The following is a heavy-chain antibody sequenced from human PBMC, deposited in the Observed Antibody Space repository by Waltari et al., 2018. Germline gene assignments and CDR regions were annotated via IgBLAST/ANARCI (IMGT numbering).Heavy chain of an antibody. D-gene: IGHD3-10*01. CDR2: ISYSGST. J-gene: IGHJ4*02. Sequence: QVQLQESGPGLVKASQTLSLTCTVSGDSISSGYYCWNWIRQHPGKGLEWIGYISYSGSTYYNPFLNSRVTISVETSQNQFSLKLSSVTAADTAVYYCARATFGDLFLFDFWGPGTLVSVSS. CDR1: GDSISSGYYC. CDR3: ARATFGDLFLFDF. V-gene: IGHV4-31*03.